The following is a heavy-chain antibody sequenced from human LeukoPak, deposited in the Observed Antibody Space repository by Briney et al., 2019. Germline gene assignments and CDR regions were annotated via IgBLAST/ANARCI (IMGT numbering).Heavy chain of an antibody. CDR1: GFTFSSYA. Sequence: PGGSLRLSCAASGFTFSSYAMSWVSQAPGKGLEWVSAISGSGGSTYYADSVKGRFTISRDNSKNTLYLQMNSLRAEDTAVYYCAKAYSSSWYRNDAFDIWGQGTMVTVSS. CDR3: AKAYSSSWYRNDAFDI. D-gene: IGHD6-13*01. J-gene: IGHJ3*02. CDR2: ISGSGGST. V-gene: IGHV3-23*01.